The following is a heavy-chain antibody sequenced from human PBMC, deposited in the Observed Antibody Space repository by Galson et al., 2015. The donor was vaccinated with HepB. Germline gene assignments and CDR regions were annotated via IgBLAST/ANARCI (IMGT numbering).Heavy chain of an antibody. CDR3: ARGGEGRWLQGFNY. CDR2: FIIMFGTA. J-gene: IGHJ4*02. D-gene: IGHD5-24*01. V-gene: IGHV1-69*13. CDR1: GGTFSSYT. Sequence: SVKVSCKASGGTFSSYTFIWVRQAPGQGLEWMGGFIIMFGTANYAEKFQDRVTIIADESTSTVYMELSSLTSEDTAVYYCARGGEGRWLQGFNYWGQGTLVTVSS.